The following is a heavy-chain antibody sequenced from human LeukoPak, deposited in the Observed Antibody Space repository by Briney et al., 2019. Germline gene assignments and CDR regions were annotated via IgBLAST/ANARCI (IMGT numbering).Heavy chain of an antibody. CDR3: VTTPFIVAGLSFDY. Sequence: GGSLRLSCSASGFTFSSFDMHWLRQAPGQGLEYVSAISSNGGSTYYADSVKGRFTISRDNSKNTLYLQMSSLRAEDAAVYYCVTTPFIVAGLSFDYWGQGTLVTVSS. CDR1: GFTFSSFD. D-gene: IGHD6-19*01. CDR2: ISSNGGST. V-gene: IGHV3-64D*09. J-gene: IGHJ4*02.